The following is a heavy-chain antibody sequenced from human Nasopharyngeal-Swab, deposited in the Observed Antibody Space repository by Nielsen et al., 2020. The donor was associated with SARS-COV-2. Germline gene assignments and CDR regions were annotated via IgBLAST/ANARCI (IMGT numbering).Heavy chain of an antibody. CDR1: GFTFSNAW. D-gene: IGHD4-17*01. CDR3: TSRSTTVTTSLRADV. Sequence: GESLKISCAASGFTFSNAWMSWVRQAPGKGLEWVGRIKSKTDGGTTDYAAPAKGRFTISRDDSKNTLYLQMNSLKTEDTAVYYCTSRSTTVTTSLRADVWGKGTTVTVSS. V-gene: IGHV3-15*01. CDR2: IKSKTDGGTT. J-gene: IGHJ6*04.